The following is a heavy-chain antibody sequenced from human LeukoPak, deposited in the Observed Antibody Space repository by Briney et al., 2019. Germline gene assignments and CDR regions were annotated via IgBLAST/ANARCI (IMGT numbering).Heavy chain of an antibody. CDR1: GFTFSSYW. Sequence: GGSLRLSCAASGFTFSSYWMHWVRQAPGKGLVWVSRINTDGSSTSYADSVKGRFTISRDNAKNTLYLQMNSLRAEDTAVYYSVIVVDSDAFDIWGQGTMVTVSS. D-gene: IGHD2-21*01. CDR3: VIVVDSDAFDI. J-gene: IGHJ3*02. V-gene: IGHV3-74*01. CDR2: INTDGSST.